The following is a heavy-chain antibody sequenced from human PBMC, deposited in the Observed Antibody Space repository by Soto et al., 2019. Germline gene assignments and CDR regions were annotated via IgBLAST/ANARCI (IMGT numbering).Heavy chain of an antibody. V-gene: IGHV3-30-3*01. Sequence: QVQLVESGGGVVQPGRSLRLSCAASGFTFSSYAMHWVRQAPGKGLEWVAVISYDGSNKYYADSVKGRFTISRDNSKNTLYLQMNSLGAEDTAVYYCARDTYYYDSSPLSLFDYWGQGTLVTVSS. D-gene: IGHD3-22*01. CDR1: GFTFSSYA. J-gene: IGHJ4*02. CDR2: ISYDGSNK. CDR3: ARDTYYYDSSPLSLFDY.